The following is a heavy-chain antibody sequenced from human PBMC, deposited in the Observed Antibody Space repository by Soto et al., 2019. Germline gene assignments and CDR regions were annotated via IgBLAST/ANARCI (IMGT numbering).Heavy chain of an antibody. Sequence: QVQLQQWGAGLLKPSETLSLTCAVYGGSFSGYYWSWIRQPPGKGLEWVGEINHRGSTNYNPSLKSRVTISVDTSKNQFSLKLSSVTAADTAVYYCARGNAAAGILYFDYWGQGTLVTVSS. V-gene: IGHV4-34*01. D-gene: IGHD6-13*01. CDR1: GGSFSGYY. J-gene: IGHJ4*02. CDR3: ARGNAAAGILYFDY. CDR2: INHRGST.